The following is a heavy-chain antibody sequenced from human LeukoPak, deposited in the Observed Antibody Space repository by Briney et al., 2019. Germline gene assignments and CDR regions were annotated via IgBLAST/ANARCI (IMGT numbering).Heavy chain of an antibody. CDR2: ISSSGSNI. Sequence: GGSLRLSCAASGFTFSSYEMNWVRQAPGEGLEWVSYISSSGSNIYYADSVKGRFTISRDNSKNSLYVQMYSLRAEDTAVYYCARFDILPGYYFDHGGQGNLVTVSS. CDR1: GFTFSSYE. D-gene: IGHD3-9*01. CDR3: ARFDILPGYYFDH. V-gene: IGHV3-48*03. J-gene: IGHJ4*02.